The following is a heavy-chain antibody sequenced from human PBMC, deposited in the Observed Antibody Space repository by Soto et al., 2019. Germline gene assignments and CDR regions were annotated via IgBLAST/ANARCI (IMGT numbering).Heavy chain of an antibody. J-gene: IGHJ6*02. CDR2: ISYDGSNK. D-gene: IGHD2-2*01. Sequence: GGSLRLSCAASGFTFSSYAMHWVRQAPGKGLEWVAVISYDGSNKYYADSVKGRFTISRDNSKNTLYLQMNSLRAEDTAVYYCARDHGCSSTSCYGGYYYYYGMDVWGQGTTVTVSS. V-gene: IGHV3-30-3*01. CDR1: GFTFSSYA. CDR3: ARDHGCSSTSCYGGYYYYYGMDV.